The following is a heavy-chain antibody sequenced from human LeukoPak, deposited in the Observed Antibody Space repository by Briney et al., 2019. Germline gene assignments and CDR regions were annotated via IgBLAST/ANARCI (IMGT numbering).Heavy chain of an antibody. Sequence: PGGSLRLSCAASGFKFSSYSMKWVRQAPGKGLVWVSRINSDGSSTSYADSVKGRFTISRDNAKNTLYLQMNSLRAEDTAVYYCARGDDFWSGYYVHYYYMDVWGKGTTVTVSS. CDR2: INSDGSST. CDR3: ARGDDFWSGYYVHYYYMDV. V-gene: IGHV3-74*01. D-gene: IGHD3-3*01. CDR1: GFKFSSYS. J-gene: IGHJ6*03.